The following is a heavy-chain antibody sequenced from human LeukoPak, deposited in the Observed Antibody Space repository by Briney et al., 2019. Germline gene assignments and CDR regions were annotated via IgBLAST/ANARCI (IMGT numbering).Heavy chain of an antibody. V-gene: IGHV3-30*18. Sequence: PGGSLRLSCAAPGFTFSSYGIVWLRQAPGKGLEWVAVISYDGSNTYYAYSVKGQFTISRDNSKNTLYLQMNSQRAEDTAVYYSAKEGDYGDYDFDYWGQGTLVTVSS. CDR3: AKEGDYGDYDFDY. D-gene: IGHD4-17*01. CDR1: GFTFSSYG. CDR2: ISYDGSNT. J-gene: IGHJ4*02.